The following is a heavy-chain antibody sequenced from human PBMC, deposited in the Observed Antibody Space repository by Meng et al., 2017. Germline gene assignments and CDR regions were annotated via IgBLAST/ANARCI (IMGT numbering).Heavy chain of an antibody. V-gene: IGHV3-15*04. Sequence: EGHVGGSGGGLEKPGGSLRLFWGASGLRFTDAWMSWVRQAPGKGLEWVGRIERKSDGGTIYYAAPVKGRFTISRDDSKNTLYLQMDSLINEDTAVYFCATGAAAADHWGQGTLVTVSS. D-gene: IGHD6-13*01. CDR3: ATGAAAADH. J-gene: IGHJ4*02. CDR2: IERKSDGGTI. CDR1: GLRFTDAW.